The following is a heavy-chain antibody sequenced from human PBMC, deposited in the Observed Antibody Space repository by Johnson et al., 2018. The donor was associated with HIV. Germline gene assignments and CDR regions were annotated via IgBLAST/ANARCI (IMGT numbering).Heavy chain of an antibody. CDR3: ARSGPNWAFDF. CDR1: GFTFTNAW. CDR2: ISSDGSST. Sequence: VQLVESGGDLVKPGGSLRLSCTVSGFTFTNAWMSWVRQAPGKGLVWVSRISSDGSSTYYADSVKGRFTISRDNARNTMFVHMNSLRAEDTAVYYCARSGPNWAFDFWGRGTMVTVSS. J-gene: IGHJ3*01. D-gene: IGHD1-1*01. V-gene: IGHV3-74*02.